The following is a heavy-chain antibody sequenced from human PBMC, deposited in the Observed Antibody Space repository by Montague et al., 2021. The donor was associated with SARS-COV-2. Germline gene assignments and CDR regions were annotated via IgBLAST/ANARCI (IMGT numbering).Heavy chain of an antibody. CDR3: ATSLGGRYYWADYYFDY. CDR1: GASMSPYH. Sequence: SETLSLTCAVTGASMSPYHWSWIRQPPGKGLEWIGYLHHSGATNYNPSXXSRVTMSVDTSKNQFSLNLISVTAADTAVYFCATSLGGRYYWADYYFDYWGQGILVTVSA. CDR2: LHHSGAT. J-gene: IGHJ4*02. D-gene: IGHD3-10*01. V-gene: IGHV4-59*03.